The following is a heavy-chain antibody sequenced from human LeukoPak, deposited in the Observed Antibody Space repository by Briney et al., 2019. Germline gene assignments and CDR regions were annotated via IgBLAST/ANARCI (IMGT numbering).Heavy chain of an antibody. CDR1: GFTFTSSA. CDR2: IVVGSGNT. J-gene: IGHJ6*02. Sequence: SVKVSCKASGFTFTSSAMQWVRQARGQRREWIGWIVVGSGNTNYAQKFQERVTITRDMSTSTAYMELSSLRSEDTAVYYCAADPANYYYYGMDVWGQGTTVTVSS. V-gene: IGHV1-58*02. CDR3: AADPANYYYYGMDV.